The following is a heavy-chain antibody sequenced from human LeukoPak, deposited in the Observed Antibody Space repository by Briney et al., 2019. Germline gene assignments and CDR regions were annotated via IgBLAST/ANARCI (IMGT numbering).Heavy chain of an antibody. J-gene: IGHJ6*04. CDR2: IIPILGTA. CDR3: ASDSGSYSYDYYYYYGMDV. D-gene: IGHD3-10*01. V-gene: IGHV1-69*13. Sequence: SVKVSCKASGGTFSSYAISWVRQAPGQGLEWMGGIIPILGTANYAQKFQGRVTITADESTSTAYMELSSLRSEDTAVYYCASDSGSYSYDYYYYYGMDVWGKGTTVTVSS. CDR1: GGTFSSYA.